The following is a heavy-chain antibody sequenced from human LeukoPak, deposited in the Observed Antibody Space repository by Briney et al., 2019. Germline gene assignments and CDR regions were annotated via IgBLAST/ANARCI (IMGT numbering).Heavy chain of an antibody. V-gene: IGHV1-24*01. CDR1: GYTLTELS. CDR3: ATLLRAAAWGCFDY. J-gene: IGHJ4*02. CDR2: FDPEDGET. Sequence: ASVKVSCKVSGYTLTELSMHWVRQAPGKGLEWIGGFDPEDGETIYAQKFQGRVTMTEDTSTDTAYMELSSLRSEDTAVYYCATLLRAAAWGCFDYWGQGTLVTVSS. D-gene: IGHD6-13*01.